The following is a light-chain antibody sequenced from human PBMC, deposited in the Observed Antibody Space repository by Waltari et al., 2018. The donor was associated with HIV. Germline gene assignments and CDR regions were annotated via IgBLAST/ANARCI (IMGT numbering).Light chain of an antibody. CDR2: INSDGSH. Sequence: VLTQSPSASASLGDSVKLTCTLDSGHITYPIAWHQHRPEKGPRFLMKINSDGSHYKGDDIPDRFSGSSSGAERFLIISRVQSDDEADYYCQSWGAGGVFGGGTKLTVL. CDR3: QSWGAGGV. J-gene: IGLJ3*02. CDR1: SGHITYP. V-gene: IGLV4-69*01.